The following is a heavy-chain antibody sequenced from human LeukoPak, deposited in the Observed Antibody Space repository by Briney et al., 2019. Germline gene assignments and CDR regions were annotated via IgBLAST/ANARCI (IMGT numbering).Heavy chain of an antibody. CDR2: IHHSGST. J-gene: IGHJ4*02. CDR1: GGSINSGNYY. CDR3: ARRRGGTSDYDY. D-gene: IGHD2-15*01. V-gene: IGHV4-39*01. Sequence: SETLSLTCTVSGGSINSGNYYWGWIRQPPGTGLEWIGNIHHSGSTYYSPSLKSRVTISVDTSKTQFSLKMNSVTAADTAVYYCARRRGGTSDYDYWGQGTLVTVSS.